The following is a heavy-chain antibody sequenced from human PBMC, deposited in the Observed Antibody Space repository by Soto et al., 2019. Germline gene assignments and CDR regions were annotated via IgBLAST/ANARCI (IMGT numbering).Heavy chain of an antibody. V-gene: IGHV3-30-3*01. CDR2: ISYDGSNK. J-gene: IGHJ6*02. Sequence: PGGSLRLSCAASGFTFSSYAMHWVRQAPGKGLEWVAVISYDGSNKYYADSVKGRFTISRDNSKNTLYLQMNSLRAEDTAVYYCAREGYCSSTSCYYYGMDVWGQGTMVTVSS. CDR1: GFTFSSYA. CDR3: AREGYCSSTSCYYYGMDV. D-gene: IGHD2-2*01.